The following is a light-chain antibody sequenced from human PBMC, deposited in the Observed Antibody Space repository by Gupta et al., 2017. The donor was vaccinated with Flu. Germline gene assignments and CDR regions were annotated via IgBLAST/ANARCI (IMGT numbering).Light chain of an antibody. CDR2: GAS. CDR1: QTVVGSF. V-gene: IGKV3-20*01. CDR3: QQYGSSPAFS. Sequence: EVVLTQSPGSLSLSPGERATLSCRASQTVVGSFLAWYQQQPGQAPRLLIYGASTRAAGVPDRFSGSVSGTDFTLTISRLEPEEFAVYYCQQYGSSPAFSFGQGTKLE. J-gene: IGKJ2*01.